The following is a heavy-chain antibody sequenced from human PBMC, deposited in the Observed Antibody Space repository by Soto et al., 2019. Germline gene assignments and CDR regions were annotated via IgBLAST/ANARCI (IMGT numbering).Heavy chain of an antibody. CDR3: ASQQLVDYPFDY. J-gene: IGHJ4*02. Sequence: ASLKVSCKASGYTFTSDGISWVRQAPGQGLEWMGWMNPNSGNTGYAQKFQGRVTMTRNTSISTAYMELSSLRSEDTAVYYCASQQLVDYPFDYWGQGTLVTVSS. CDR2: MNPNSGNT. D-gene: IGHD6-13*01. V-gene: IGHV1-8*02. CDR1: GYTFTSDG.